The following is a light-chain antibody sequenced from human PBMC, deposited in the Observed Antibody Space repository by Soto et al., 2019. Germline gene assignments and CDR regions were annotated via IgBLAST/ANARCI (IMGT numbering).Light chain of an antibody. V-gene: IGLV2-8*01. CDR3: SSYVGSDNVI. Sequence: QSALTQPPSGSGPTGQSVTISCSGTSSDVGGSGYVSWYQHRPGKPPKLFIYEVSQRPAGDPDRCSGSKSGNSASLTVSGRQAEDEADYHLSSYVGSDNVIFGGGTKLTVL. J-gene: IGLJ2*01. CDR2: EVS. CDR1: SSDVGGSGY.